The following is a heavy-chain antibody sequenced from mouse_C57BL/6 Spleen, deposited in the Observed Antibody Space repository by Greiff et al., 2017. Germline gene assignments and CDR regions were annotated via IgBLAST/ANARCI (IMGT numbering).Heavy chain of an antibody. CDR1: GYTFTSYW. CDR3: ARSGIYYYYDDGAWFAY. V-gene: IGHV1-55*01. D-gene: IGHD2-4*01. Sequence: QVQLQQPGAELVKPGASVKMSCKASGYTFTSYWITWVKQRPGQGLGWIGDIFPGSGSPNYNEKFKRKANLTVDTSSSTAYMQLSRLTSEDSAVYYCARSGIYYYYDDGAWFAYWGQGTLVTVSA. CDR2: IFPGSGSP. J-gene: IGHJ3*01.